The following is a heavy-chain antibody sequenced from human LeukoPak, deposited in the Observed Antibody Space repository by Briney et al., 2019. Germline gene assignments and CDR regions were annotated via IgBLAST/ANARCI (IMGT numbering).Heavy chain of an antibody. J-gene: IGHJ4*02. V-gene: IGHV3-30*03. Sequence: GGSLRLSCAASGFTFSSYGMHWVRQAPGKGLEWVAVISYDGSNKYYADSVKGRFTISRDNAKNSLYLQMNSLRAEDTALYYCARDSGYYYDSSGYYYLGVFDYWGQGTLVTVSS. D-gene: IGHD3-22*01. CDR3: ARDSGYYYDSSGYYYLGVFDY. CDR2: ISYDGSNK. CDR1: GFTFSSYG.